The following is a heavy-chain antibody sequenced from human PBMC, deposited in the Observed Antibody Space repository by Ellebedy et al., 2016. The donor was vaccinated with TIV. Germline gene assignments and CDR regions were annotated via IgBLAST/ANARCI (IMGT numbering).Heavy chain of an antibody. CDR2: IDWDDDK. V-gene: IGHV2-70*17. Sequence: SGPTLVKPTQTLTLTCTFSGFSLSSSRMSVSWIRQPPGKFLEWLARIDWDDDKFYSTSLKTRLTISKATSKNQVVLTMTNMDPVDTATYYCARVADYHGSGGGFDPWGQGTLVTVSS. CDR3: ARVADYHGSGGGFDP. J-gene: IGHJ5*02. CDR1: GFSLSSSRMS. D-gene: IGHD3-10*01.